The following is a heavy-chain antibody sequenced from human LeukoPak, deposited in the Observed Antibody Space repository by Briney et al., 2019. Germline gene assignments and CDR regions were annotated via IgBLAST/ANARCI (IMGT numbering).Heavy chain of an antibody. CDR1: GFSFRSYG. Sequence: QPGGSLRLSCAASGFSFRSYGMHWVRQAPGKGLEWLTYTRHDATNKYYADSVKGRFTIPRDNSKNTLYLQMNSLRAEDTAVYYCAKEGGYSYGDFDYWGQGTLVTVSS. J-gene: IGHJ4*02. V-gene: IGHV3-30*02. CDR2: TRHDATNK. D-gene: IGHD5-18*01. CDR3: AKEGGYSYGDFDY.